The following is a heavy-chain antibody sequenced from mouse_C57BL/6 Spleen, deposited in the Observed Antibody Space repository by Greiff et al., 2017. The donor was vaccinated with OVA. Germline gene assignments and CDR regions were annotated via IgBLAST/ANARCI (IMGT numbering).Heavy chain of an antibody. CDR2: FYPGSGSI. CDR3: ARHEEAGYYWYFDV. J-gene: IGHJ1*01. Sequence: QVQLQQSGAELVKPGASVKLSCKASGYTFTEDSIHWVKQRSGQGLEWIGWFYPGSGSIEYNEKFKDKATLTADKSSITVYMELSRVTSEDSAVXFCARHEEAGYYWYFDVWGPGTTLTVSS. D-gene: IGHD2-2*01. CDR1: GYTFTEDS. V-gene: IGHV1-62-2*01.